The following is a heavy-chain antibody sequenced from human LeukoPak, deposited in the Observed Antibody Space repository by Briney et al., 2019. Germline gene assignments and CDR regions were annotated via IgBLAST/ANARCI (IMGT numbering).Heavy chain of an antibody. CDR3: AADAIRSSGVFDY. CDR1: GFTFTSSA. D-gene: IGHD6-13*01. Sequence: ASVKVSCKASGFTFTSSAVQWVRQARGQRLEWIGWIVVGSGNTNYAQKFQERVTITRDMSTSTAYMELSSLRSEDTAVYYCAADAIRSSGVFDYWGQGTLVTVSS. J-gene: IGHJ4*02. CDR2: IVVGSGNT. V-gene: IGHV1-58*01.